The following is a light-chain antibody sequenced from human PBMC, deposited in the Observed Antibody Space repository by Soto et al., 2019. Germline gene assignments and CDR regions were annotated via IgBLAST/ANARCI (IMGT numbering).Light chain of an antibody. J-gene: IGKJ1*01. CDR3: QQYSSYPGGT. Sequence: IQLSQSPYTLSASVGARVTLTCRASQSISSWLAWYQQKPGKAPKLLIYDASSLESGVPSRFSGSGSGTEFTLTISSLQPDDFATYYCQQYSSYPGGTFGQGTKVDI. CDR1: QSISSW. CDR2: DAS. V-gene: IGKV1-5*01.